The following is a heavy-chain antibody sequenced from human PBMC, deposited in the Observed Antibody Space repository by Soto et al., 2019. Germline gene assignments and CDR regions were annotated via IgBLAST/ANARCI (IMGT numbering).Heavy chain of an antibody. Sequence: ASVKVSCKASGYTFTSYYMHWVRQAPGQGLEWMGIINPSGGSTSYAQKFQGRVTMTRDMSTSTVYMELSSLRSEDTAVYYCARDFYYYDSSGYDWFDPWGQGTLVTVSS. CDR3: ARDFYYYDSSGYDWFDP. V-gene: IGHV1-46*03. CDR2: INPSGGST. D-gene: IGHD3-22*01. J-gene: IGHJ5*02. CDR1: GYTFTSYY.